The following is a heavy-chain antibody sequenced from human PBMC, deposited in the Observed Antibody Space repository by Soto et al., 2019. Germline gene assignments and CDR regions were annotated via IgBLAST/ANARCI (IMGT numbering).Heavy chain of an antibody. CDR2: IIPIFGTA. CDR3: ARRPPSGYCSSTSCQQFDP. V-gene: IGHV1-69*13. J-gene: IGHJ5*02. Sequence: SVKVSCKASGGTFSSYAISWVRQAPGQGLERMGGIIPIFGTANYAQKFQGRVTITADESTSTAYMVLSSLRSEDTAVYYCARRPPSGYCSSTSCQQFDPWGQGTLVTVSS. CDR1: GGTFSSYA. D-gene: IGHD2-2*01.